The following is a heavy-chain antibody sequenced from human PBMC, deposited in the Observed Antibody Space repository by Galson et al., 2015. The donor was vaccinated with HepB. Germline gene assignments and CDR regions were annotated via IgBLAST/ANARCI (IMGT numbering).Heavy chain of an antibody. Sequence: SLRLSCAASGFTFNYHGMNWVRQAPGKGLEWVSDISLSSSPRYYTDSVKGRFTISRDNAQNSLYLQMNSLTAEDTGVYYCVRSTIFDLWGQGTLVTVSS. CDR2: ISLSSSPR. CDR3: VRSTIFDL. D-gene: IGHD2-21*01. CDR1: GFTFNYHG. J-gene: IGHJ4*02. V-gene: IGHV3-48*01.